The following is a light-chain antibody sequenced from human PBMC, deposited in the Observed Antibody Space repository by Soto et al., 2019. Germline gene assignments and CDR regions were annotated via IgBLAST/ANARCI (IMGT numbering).Light chain of an antibody. Sequence: ILLTQSPGTLSLSPGERATLSCRASQSVTSNSLTWYQQKPGQAPRLLIYGASTRATGIPDRFSGSGSGTDFTLTVSRLEPEDFAVYYCQQYGSSPLTFGGGTKVDIK. CDR1: QSVTSNS. V-gene: IGKV3-20*01. CDR3: QQYGSSPLT. CDR2: GAS. J-gene: IGKJ4*01.